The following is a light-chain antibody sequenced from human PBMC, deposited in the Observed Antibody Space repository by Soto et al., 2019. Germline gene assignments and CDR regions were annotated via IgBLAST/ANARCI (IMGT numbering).Light chain of an antibody. CDR1: SSDFGGYNY. Sequence: LTQPASVSGSPGQSITISCTGTSSDFGGYNYVSWYQHHPGKAPRLMIDASSNRPSGVSHRFSGSRSGNTASLTISGLQAEDEADYYCSSYTSGSTLYVFGTGTKVTV. J-gene: IGLJ1*01. CDR2: ASS. CDR3: SSYTSGSTLYV. V-gene: IGLV2-14*01.